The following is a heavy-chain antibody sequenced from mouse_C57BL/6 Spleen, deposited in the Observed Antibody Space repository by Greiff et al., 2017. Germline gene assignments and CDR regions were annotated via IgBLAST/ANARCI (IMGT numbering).Heavy chain of an antibody. D-gene: IGHD1-1*01. J-gene: IGHJ1*03. CDR1: GYTFTSYW. V-gene: IGHV1-69*01. CDR2: IDPSDSYT. Sequence: QVQLQQPGAELVMPGASVKLSCKASGYTFTSYWMHWVKQRPGQGLEWIGEIDPSDSYTNYNQKFKGKSTLTVDKSSSTAYMQLSSLTSEDSAVYYCASSAYGSSYWYFDVWGTGTTVTVAS. CDR3: ASSAYGSSYWYFDV.